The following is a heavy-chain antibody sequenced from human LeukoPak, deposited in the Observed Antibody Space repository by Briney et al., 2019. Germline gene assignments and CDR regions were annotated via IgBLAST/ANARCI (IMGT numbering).Heavy chain of an antibody. Sequence: ASVKVSCKAFGYTFTSNYMHWVRQAPGQGPEWMGVISPSGGSTTYAQKFQGRVTLTRDMSTSTDYLELSSLRSEDTAVYYCAREGPTIVAGCAFDIWGQGTMVTVSS. CDR3: AREGPTIVAGCAFDI. V-gene: IGHV1-46*01. D-gene: IGHD6-19*01. CDR1: GYTFTSNY. J-gene: IGHJ3*02. CDR2: ISPSGGST.